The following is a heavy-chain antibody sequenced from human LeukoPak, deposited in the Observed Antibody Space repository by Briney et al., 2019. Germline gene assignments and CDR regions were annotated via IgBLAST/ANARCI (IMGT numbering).Heavy chain of an antibody. CDR3: AKRGITMVRGVLPYYFDY. CDR1: GFTFRSYS. D-gene: IGHD3-10*01. J-gene: IGHJ4*02. CDR2: ISSSSSYI. Sequence: PGGSLRLSCAVSGFTFRSYSMNWVRQAPGKGLEWVSSISSSSSYIYYADSVKGRFTISRDNSKNTLYLQMNSLRAEDTAVYYCAKRGITMVRGVLPYYFDYWGQGTLVTVSS. V-gene: IGHV3-21*04.